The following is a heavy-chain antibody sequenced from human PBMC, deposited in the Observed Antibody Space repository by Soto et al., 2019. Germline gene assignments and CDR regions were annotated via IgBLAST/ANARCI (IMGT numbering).Heavy chain of an antibody. CDR2: IYYSGST. D-gene: IGHD4-17*01. CDR1: GGSISSYY. V-gene: IGHV4-59*01. CDR3: ARRYGASFDY. Sequence: SETLSLTCTLSGGSISSYYCSWIRQPPGKGLEWIGYIYYSGSTNYNPSLKSRVTISVDTSKNQFSLKLSSVTAADTAVYYCARRYGASFDYWGQGTLVTVS. J-gene: IGHJ4*02.